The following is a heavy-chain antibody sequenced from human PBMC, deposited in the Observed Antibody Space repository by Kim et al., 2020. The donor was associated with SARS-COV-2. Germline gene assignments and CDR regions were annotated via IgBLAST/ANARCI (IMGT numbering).Heavy chain of an antibody. D-gene: IGHD6-19*01. CDR1: GGSISSYY. Sequence: SETLSLTCTVSGGSISSYYWSWIRQPPWKGLEWIGSISSRVLPPYPPSLKSRVTISVDTSKNQFSLKLSSVTAADTAVYYCARPVGSSGWYPLGYWGQGTLVTVSS. CDR3: ARPVGSSGWYPLGY. CDR2: ISSRVLP. V-gene: IGHV4-59*08. J-gene: IGHJ4*02.